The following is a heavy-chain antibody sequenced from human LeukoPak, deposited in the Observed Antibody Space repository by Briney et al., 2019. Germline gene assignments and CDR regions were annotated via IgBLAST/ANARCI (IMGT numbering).Heavy chain of an antibody. CDR1: GYRLTNNW. D-gene: IGHD6-13*01. CDR3: VRFGLTSSLDY. V-gene: IGHV5-51*01. CDR2: IYPGDSDT. J-gene: IGHJ4*02. Sequence: GESLKISCKISGYRLTNNWIGWVRQVPGKGLEWMGLIYPGDSDTRYSPSFQGQVTFSVDTSVSTAYLQLSGLRASDTAIYYCVRFGLTSSLDYWGQGTLVTVSS.